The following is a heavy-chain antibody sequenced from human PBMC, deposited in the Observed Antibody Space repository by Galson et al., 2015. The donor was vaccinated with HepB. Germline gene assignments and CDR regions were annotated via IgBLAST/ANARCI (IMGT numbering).Heavy chain of an antibody. CDR1: GGTFSSYE. V-gene: IGHV1-69*13. Sequence: SVKVSCKASGGTFSSYEISWVRQAPGQGLEWMGGIIPIFGTANYAQKFQGRVTITADESTSTAYMELSSLRSEDTAVYFCAKTYYYDNSGYYLSYWGQGTLVTVSS. D-gene: IGHD3-22*01. J-gene: IGHJ4*02. CDR3: AKTYYYDNSGYYLSY. CDR2: IIPIFGTA.